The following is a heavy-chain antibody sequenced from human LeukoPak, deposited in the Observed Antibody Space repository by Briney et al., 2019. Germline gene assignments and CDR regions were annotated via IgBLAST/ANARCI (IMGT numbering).Heavy chain of an antibody. CDR1: GGSISSSSYY. CDR2: IYYTGST. Sequence: PSETLSLTCTVSGGSISSSSYYWGWIRQPPGKRLEWIGSIYYTGSTYYNPSLKSRVTISVDTSKNQFSLKLSSVTAADTAVYYCARGHKLVLRFLEWLSYRFDPWGQGTLVTVSS. CDR3: ARGHKLVLRFLEWLSYRFDP. J-gene: IGHJ5*02. D-gene: IGHD3-3*01. V-gene: IGHV4-39*07.